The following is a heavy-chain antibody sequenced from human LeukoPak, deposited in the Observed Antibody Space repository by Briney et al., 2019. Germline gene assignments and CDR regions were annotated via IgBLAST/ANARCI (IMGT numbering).Heavy chain of an antibody. CDR3: ARAPVLYYFDY. V-gene: IGHV4-59*01. Sequence: SETLPLTCTVSGGSISSYYWSWIRQPPGKGLEWIGYIYNSGTTDYNPSLKSRVTISVDTSKNQFSLKVNSVTAADTAVYYCARAPVLYYFDYWGQGTLVTVSS. CDR2: IYNSGTT. CDR1: GGSISSYY. D-gene: IGHD2-8*01. J-gene: IGHJ4*02.